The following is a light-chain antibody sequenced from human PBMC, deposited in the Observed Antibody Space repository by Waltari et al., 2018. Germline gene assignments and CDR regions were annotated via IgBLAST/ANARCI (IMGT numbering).Light chain of an antibody. V-gene: IGKV4-1*01. CDR1: QTILYNSNNKNY. Sequence: DIVMTQSPDSLAVSLGERASINCTSSQTILYNSNNKNYLAWYQQKPGQPPKLLIYWASTRQSGVPDRFSGSGSGTDFTLTISSLQAGDVAVYYCQQYFTTLTCGGGTKVEIK. CDR3: QQYFTTLT. CDR2: WAS. J-gene: IGKJ4*01.